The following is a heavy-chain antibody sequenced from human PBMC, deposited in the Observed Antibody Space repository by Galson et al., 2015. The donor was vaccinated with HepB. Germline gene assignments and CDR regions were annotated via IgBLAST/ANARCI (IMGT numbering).Heavy chain of an antibody. CDR1: GFTFSSYS. CDR3: ARDHKWGYFDY. CDR2: ISSSSSTI. V-gene: IGHV3-48*04. J-gene: IGHJ4*02. Sequence: SLRLSCAASGFTFSSYSMNWVRQAPGKGLEWVSYISSSSSTIYYADSVKGRFTISRDNAKKSLYLQMNSLRAEDTAVYYCARDHKWGYFDYWGQGALVTVSS. D-gene: IGHD1-26*01.